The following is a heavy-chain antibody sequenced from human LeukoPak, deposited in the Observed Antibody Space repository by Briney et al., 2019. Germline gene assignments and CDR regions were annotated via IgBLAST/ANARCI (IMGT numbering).Heavy chain of an antibody. J-gene: IGHJ5*02. D-gene: IGHD3-10*01. CDR3: ARDGSGSYYNVNWFDP. Sequence: SVKGRFTISRDNAKNSLYLQMNSLRAEDTAVYYCARDGSGSYYNVNWFDPWGQGTLVTVSS. V-gene: IGHV3-11*06.